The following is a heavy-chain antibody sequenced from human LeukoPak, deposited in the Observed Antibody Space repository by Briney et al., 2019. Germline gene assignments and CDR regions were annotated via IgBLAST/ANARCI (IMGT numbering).Heavy chain of an antibody. D-gene: IGHD1-1*01. CDR2: IHHGGTT. V-gene: IGHV4-4*02. CDR3: ARVSWFPGTSYYYMDV. CDR1: GGSLSSGNW. J-gene: IGHJ6*03. Sequence: SGTLSLTCAVSGGSLSSGNWWTWVRQSPGKGLEWIGEIHHGGTTNYNPSLKSRVTISVDKPKNQFSLKLTSVTAADTAVYYCARVSWFPGTSYYYMDVWGKGTTVTVSS.